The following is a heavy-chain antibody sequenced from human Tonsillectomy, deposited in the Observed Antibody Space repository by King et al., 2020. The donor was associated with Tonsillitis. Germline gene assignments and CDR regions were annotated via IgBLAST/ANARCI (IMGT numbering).Heavy chain of an antibody. V-gene: IGHV4-39*07. CDR1: GGSITNSYYY. CDR3: ARLAYGDSRTANFYGMDV. CDR2: IYYSGTT. J-gene: IGHJ6*02. D-gene: IGHD4-17*01. Sequence: QLQESGPGLVKPSETLSLTCTVSGGSITNSYYYWGWIRQPPGKGLEWIGSIYYSGTTFYNTSLKSRVTISVDTSKNQFSLKLSSVTAADTALYYCARLAYGDSRTANFYGMDVWGQGTTVTVSS.